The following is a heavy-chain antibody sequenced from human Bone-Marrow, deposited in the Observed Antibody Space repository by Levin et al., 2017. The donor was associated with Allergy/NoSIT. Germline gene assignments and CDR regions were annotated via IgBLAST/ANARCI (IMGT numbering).Heavy chain of an antibody. CDR1: GGSISSYY. CDR2: IYYSGST. CDR3: ARVRGSSWHSNAFDI. D-gene: IGHD6-13*01. V-gene: IGHV4-59*01. J-gene: IGHJ3*02. Sequence: SETLSLTCTVSGGSISSYYWSWIRQPPGKGLEWIGYIYYSGSTNYNPSLKSRVTISVDTSKNQFSLKLSSVTAADTAVYYCARVRGSSWHSNAFDIWGQGTMVTVSS.